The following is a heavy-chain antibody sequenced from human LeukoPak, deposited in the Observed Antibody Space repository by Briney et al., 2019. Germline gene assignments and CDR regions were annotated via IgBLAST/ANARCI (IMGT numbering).Heavy chain of an antibody. J-gene: IGHJ6*02. Sequence: GGSLRLSCEASGFTFSNAWMSWVREAPGKGLEWVGRIKRKSDGGTTDYAAPVKGRFTISRDDSKNTLYLQMSSLKTEDTAVYYCARDLRGHDYGDPYYYYGMDVWGQGTTVTVSS. CDR3: ARDLRGHDYGDPYYYYGMDV. D-gene: IGHD4-17*01. CDR2: IKRKSDGGTT. V-gene: IGHV3-15*01. CDR1: GFTFSNAW.